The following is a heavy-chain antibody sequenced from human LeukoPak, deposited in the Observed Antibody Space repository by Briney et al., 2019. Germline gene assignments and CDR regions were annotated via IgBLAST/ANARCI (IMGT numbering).Heavy chain of an antibody. Sequence: ASVKVSCKASGYTFTGYYMHWVRQAPGQGLEWMGWINPNSGGTNYAQKFQGRVTMTRDTSISTAYMELSRLRSDDTAVYYCARSRKLGATGYFFDYWGQGTLVTVSS. CDR3: ARSRKLGATGYFFDY. CDR2: INPNSGGT. J-gene: IGHJ4*02. CDR1: GYTFTGYY. V-gene: IGHV1-2*02. D-gene: IGHD1-26*01.